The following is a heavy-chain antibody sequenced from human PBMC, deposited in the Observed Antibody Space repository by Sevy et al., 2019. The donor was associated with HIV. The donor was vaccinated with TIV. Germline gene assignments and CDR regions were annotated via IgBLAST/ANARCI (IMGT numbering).Heavy chain of an antibody. CDR2: ISGSGGNT. CDR1: GFTFSSYA. J-gene: IGHJ1*01. V-gene: IGHV3-23*01. CDR3: ATCAHVVVMTAIFAEYFQH. Sequence: GGSLRLSCAASGFTFSSYAMSWVRQAPGKGLEWVSAISGSGGNTYYADSVKGRFTISRDNSKNTLYLQMNSLRAEDMAVYSCATCAHVVVMTAIFAEYFQHWGQGTLVTVSS. D-gene: IGHD2-21*02.